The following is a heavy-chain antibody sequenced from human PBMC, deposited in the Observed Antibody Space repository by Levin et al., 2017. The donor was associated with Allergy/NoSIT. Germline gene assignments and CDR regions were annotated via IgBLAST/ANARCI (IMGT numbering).Heavy chain of an antibody. CDR1: GFSFGSFW. V-gene: IGHV3-7*04. CDR3: ARTRSVDY. D-gene: IGHD6-25*01. J-gene: IGHJ4*02. CDR2: IKQDGSEK. Sequence: GESLKISCAASGFSFGSFWMTWVRQAPGKGLEWVANIKQDGSEKYYVDSVKGRFTISRDNAKNSLYLQMNSLRAEDTAVYYCARTRSVDYWGQGTLVTVSS.